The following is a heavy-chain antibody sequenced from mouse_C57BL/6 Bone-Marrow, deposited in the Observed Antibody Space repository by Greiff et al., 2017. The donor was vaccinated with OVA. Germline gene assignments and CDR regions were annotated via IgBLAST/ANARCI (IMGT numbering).Heavy chain of an antibody. CDR2: ISDGGSYT. CDR1: GFTFSSYA. V-gene: IGHV5-4*01. D-gene: IGHD2-4*01. Sequence: EVMLVESGGGLVKPGGSLKLSCAASGFTFSSYAMSWVRQTPEKRLEWVATISDGGSYTYYPDNVKGRFTISRDNAKNNLYLQMSHLKSEDTAMYYCARDWDYDGFAYWGQGTLVTVSA. J-gene: IGHJ3*01. CDR3: ARDWDYDGFAY.